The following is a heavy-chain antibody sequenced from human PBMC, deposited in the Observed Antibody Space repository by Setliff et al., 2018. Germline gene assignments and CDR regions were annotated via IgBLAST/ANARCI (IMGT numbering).Heavy chain of an antibody. J-gene: IGHJ3*02. CDR2: ISGSGGST. CDR1: GFTFSSYA. CDR3: TTDLVVVVAATLLYYNDAFDI. D-gene: IGHD2-15*01. V-gene: IGHV3-23*01. Sequence: GSLRLSCAASGFTFSSYAMSWVRQAPGKGLEWVSTISGSGGSTYYADSVKGRFTVSRDNSKNTMYVQMNSLKTEDTAVYYCTTDLVVVVAATLLYYNDAFDIWGQGTMVTVSS.